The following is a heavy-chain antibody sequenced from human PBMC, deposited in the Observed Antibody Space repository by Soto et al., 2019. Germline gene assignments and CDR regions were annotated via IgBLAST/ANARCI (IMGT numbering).Heavy chain of an antibody. CDR1: GYTFTGYY. Sequence: ASVKVSCKASGYTFTGYYMHWVREAPGQGLEWMGWINPNSGGTNYAQKFQGWVTMTRDTSISTAYMELSRLRSDDTAVYYCARVSKGAGWYFDYWGQGTLVTISS. CDR2: INPNSGGT. D-gene: IGHD1-26*01. CDR3: ARVSKGAGWYFDY. V-gene: IGHV1-2*04. J-gene: IGHJ4*02.